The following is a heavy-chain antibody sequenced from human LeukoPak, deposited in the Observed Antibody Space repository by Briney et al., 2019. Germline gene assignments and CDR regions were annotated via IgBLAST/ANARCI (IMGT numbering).Heavy chain of an antibody. CDR1: GFTFSSYG. CDR2: IWYDGSNI. J-gene: IGHJ6*02. Sequence: PGGSLRLSCATSGFTFSSYGMHWVRQAPGKGLEWVAVIWYDGSNIHYADSVQGRFTISRDSSKNMLYLQMNSLRAEDTGVYYCANNGVSPNYYYGMNVWGRGTTVTVSS. CDR3: ANNGVSPNYYYGMNV. V-gene: IGHV3-33*06. D-gene: IGHD2-8*01.